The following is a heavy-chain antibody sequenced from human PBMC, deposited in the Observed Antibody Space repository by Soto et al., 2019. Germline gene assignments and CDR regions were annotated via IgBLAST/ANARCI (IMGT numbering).Heavy chain of an antibody. J-gene: IGHJ4*02. CDR3: ARARGARYFDY. CDR1: GGSISSYH. CDR2: IYYSGST. Sequence: SETLSLTCTVSGGSISSYHWSWIRQPPGKGLEWIGYIYYSGSTYYNPSLKSRVTISVDTSKNQFSLKLSSVTAADTAVYYCARARGARYFDYWGQGTLVTVSS. D-gene: IGHD2-15*01. V-gene: IGHV4-59*08.